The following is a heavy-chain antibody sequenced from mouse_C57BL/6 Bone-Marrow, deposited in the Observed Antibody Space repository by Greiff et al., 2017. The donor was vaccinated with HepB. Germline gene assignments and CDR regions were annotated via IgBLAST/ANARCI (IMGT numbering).Heavy chain of an antibody. CDR1: GFSLTSYG. J-gene: IGHJ4*01. D-gene: IGHD1-1*02. CDR2: IWSDGST. CDR3: ARHLGHDGVYAMHY. V-gene: IGHV2-6-1*01. Sequence: QVQLQESGPGLVAPSPTLSIPCTVPGFSLTSYGVHWVRKPPGKGLEWLVVIWSDGSTTYNSALKSRLSISKDNSKSQVFLKMNSLQTDDTAMYYCARHLGHDGVYAMHYWGQGTPAIVSS.